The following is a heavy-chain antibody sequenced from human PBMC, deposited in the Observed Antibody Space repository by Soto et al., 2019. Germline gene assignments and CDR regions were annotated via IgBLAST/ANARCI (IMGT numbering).Heavy chain of an antibody. J-gene: IGHJ3*02. D-gene: IGHD3-22*01. Sequence: QVRLQESGPGLVKPSQTLSLTCTVSGGSISSGDYYWTWIRQHPGKGLEWIGYIKYSGSTYHNTSLKSRVTISVDTSKNQFSLKLSSVTAADTAVYYCARVLRITMIVVVDPDAFDIWGQGTMVTVSS. CDR3: ARVLRITMIVVVDPDAFDI. V-gene: IGHV4-31*03. CDR1: GGSISSGDYY. CDR2: IKYSGST.